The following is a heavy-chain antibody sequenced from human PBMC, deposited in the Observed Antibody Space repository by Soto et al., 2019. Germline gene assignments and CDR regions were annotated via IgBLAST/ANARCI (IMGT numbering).Heavy chain of an antibody. CDR1: GFTFSSYA. CDR2: ISGSGGNT. Sequence: GGSLRLSCTASGFTFSSYAMSWVRQAPGKGLEWVSAISGSGGNTYYADSVKGRFTISRDNAKSTLYLQMNSLRAEDTAVYYCARDFKDLGWGKGNLVTVSS. CDR3: ARDFKDLG. V-gene: IGHV3-23*01. J-gene: IGHJ4*02.